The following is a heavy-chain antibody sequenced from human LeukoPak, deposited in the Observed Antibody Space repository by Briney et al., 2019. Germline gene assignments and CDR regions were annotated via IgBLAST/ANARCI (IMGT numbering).Heavy chain of an antibody. CDR3: ARDNDFFDY. V-gene: IGHV4-59*01. CDR2: ISDSGST. J-gene: IGHJ4*02. CDR1: GGSISRYY. Sequence: SETLSLTCTVSGGSISRYYWSWIRQPPGKGLEWIGFISDSGSTNYNPSLKSRVTISLDTSKNQFSLKLTSVTAADTAVYYCARDNDFFDYWGQGTLVTVSS.